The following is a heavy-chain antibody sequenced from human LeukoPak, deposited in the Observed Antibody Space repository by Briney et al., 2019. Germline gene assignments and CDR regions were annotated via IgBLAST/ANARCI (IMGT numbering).Heavy chain of an antibody. CDR3: ATAPTEDGDGSSPGY. V-gene: IGHV3-23*01. CDR1: GFTFSSYA. D-gene: IGHD4-17*01. Sequence: PGGSLRLSCAASGFTFSSYAMSWVRQAPGKGLEWVSVISGSGGSTYYADSVKGRFTISRDNSKNTLYLQMNSLRAEDTAVYYCATAPTEDGDGSSPGYWGQGTLVTVSS. J-gene: IGHJ4*02. CDR2: ISGSGGST.